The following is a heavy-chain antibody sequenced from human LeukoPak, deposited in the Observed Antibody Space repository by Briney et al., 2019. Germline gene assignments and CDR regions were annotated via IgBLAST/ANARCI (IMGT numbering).Heavy chain of an antibody. CDR3: ARPTNLQNFHTTVSRPYMDV. V-gene: IGHV3-48*01. CDR1: GFTFSSYG. CDR2: ISSSSSTI. J-gene: IGHJ6*03. D-gene: IGHD4-11*01. Sequence: PGGSLRLSCAASGFTFSSYGMTWVRQAPGKGLEWVSYISSSSSTIYYADSVKGRFTISRDNAKNSLYLQMNSLRAEDTAVYYCARPTNLQNFHTTVSRPYMDVWGKGTTVTVSS.